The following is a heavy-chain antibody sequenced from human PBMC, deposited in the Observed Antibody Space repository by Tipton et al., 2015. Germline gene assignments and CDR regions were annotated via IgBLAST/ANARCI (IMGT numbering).Heavy chain of an antibody. CDR3: ARLEGSGWYLDY. Sequence: QLVQSGGEVKKPGESLKISCKVSGYTFSNHWIGWVRQMPGKGLEWVGIIHPSDSETKYSPSFQGQVTISADKSISTAYLQWSSLKASDTAMYYCARLEGSGWYLDYWGQGTLVTVSS. CDR1: GYTFSNHW. CDR2: IHPSDSET. V-gene: IGHV5-51*01. D-gene: IGHD6-19*01. J-gene: IGHJ4*02.